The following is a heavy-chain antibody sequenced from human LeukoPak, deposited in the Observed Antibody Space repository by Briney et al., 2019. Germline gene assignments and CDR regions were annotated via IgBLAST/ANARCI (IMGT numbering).Heavy chain of an antibody. CDR1: GGSISSGGYY. CDR2: IYYSGST. V-gene: IGHV4-31*03. CDR3: ARGRATGYVDY. J-gene: IGHJ4*02. Sequence: SETLSLTCTVSGGSISSGGYYWSWIRQHPGKGLEWIGYIYYSGSTYYNPSLKSRVTKSVDTSKNQFSLKLSSVTAADTAVYYCARGRATGYVDYWGQGTLVTVSS. D-gene: IGHD3-9*01.